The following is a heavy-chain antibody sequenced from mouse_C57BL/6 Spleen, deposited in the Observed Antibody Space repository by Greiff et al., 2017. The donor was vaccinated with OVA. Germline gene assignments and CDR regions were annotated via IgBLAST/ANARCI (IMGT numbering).Heavy chain of an antibody. Sequence: QQSCKASGYTFTSYWMHWVKQRPGRGLEWIGRIDPNSGGTKYNEKFKSKATLTVDKPSSTAYMQLSSLTSADSAVYYCARSDYYGSSWYFDVWGTGTTVTVSS. CDR3: ARSDYYGSSWYFDV. V-gene: IGHV1-72*01. CDR1: GYTFTSYW. CDR2: IDPNSGGT. D-gene: IGHD1-1*01. J-gene: IGHJ1*03.